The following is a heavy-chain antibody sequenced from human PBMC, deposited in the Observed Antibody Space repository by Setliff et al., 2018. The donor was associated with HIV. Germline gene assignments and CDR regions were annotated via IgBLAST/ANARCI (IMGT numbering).Heavy chain of an antibody. CDR1: GGSISRDSFY. CDR3: AGDSGYPSNWFDP. Sequence: SETLSLTCTVSGGSISRDSFYWGWFRQPPGEGLEWIGSIYYSGTTYYAPSLETRLTISVDTSTNQLSLKLTSVTAADTAMYFCAGDSGYPSNWFDPWGQGILVTVSS. J-gene: IGHJ5*02. D-gene: IGHD3-22*01. V-gene: IGHV4-39*02. CDR2: IYYSGTT.